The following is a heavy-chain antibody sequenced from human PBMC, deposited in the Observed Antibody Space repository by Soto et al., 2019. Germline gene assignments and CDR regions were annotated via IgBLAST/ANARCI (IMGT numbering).Heavy chain of an antibody. V-gene: IGHV3-66*01. CDR3: AREIGRGAAQTNYMDL. CDR1: GFTVSSNY. D-gene: IGHD6-6*01. J-gene: IGHJ6*03. Sequence: EVQLVESGGGLVQPGGSLRLSCAASGFTVSSNYMSWVRQAPGKGLEWVSVIYSGGSTFYADSVKGRFTISRDNSKNTVYLQMNSLRAEDAGVSYCAREIGRGAAQTNYMDLWGKGTTVTVS. CDR2: IYSGGST.